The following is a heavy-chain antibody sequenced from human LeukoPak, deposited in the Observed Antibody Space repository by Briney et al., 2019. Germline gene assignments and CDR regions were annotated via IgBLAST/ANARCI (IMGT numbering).Heavy chain of an antibody. CDR2: INTDESST. V-gene: IGHV3-74*01. Sequence: GGSLRLSCAASGFSFSSYWMHWVRQAPGKGLVWVSRINTDESSTNYADSVKGRFTISRDNSKNTLYLQMNSLRAEDTAVYYCASGGGIDHYDSSGYNDAFDIWGQGTMVTVSS. CDR1: GFSFSSYW. CDR3: ASGGGIDHYDSSGYNDAFDI. D-gene: IGHD3-22*01. J-gene: IGHJ3*02.